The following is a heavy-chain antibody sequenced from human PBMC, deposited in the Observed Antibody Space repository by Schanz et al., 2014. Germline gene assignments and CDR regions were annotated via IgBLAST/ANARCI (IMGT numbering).Heavy chain of an antibody. Sequence: QVQLVQSGAEVKKPGASVKVSCKASGYTFTSYSIHWVRQAPGQGLEWMGWINVGNGNMKYSQKFQGRVTITRDTSASTAYMELTSLRSEDTAVYFCARGLVRHFDNWGQGTLVTVSS. CDR3: ARGLVRHFDN. J-gene: IGHJ4*02. CDR1: GYTFTSYS. V-gene: IGHV1-3*01. CDR2: INVGNGNM. D-gene: IGHD6-19*01.